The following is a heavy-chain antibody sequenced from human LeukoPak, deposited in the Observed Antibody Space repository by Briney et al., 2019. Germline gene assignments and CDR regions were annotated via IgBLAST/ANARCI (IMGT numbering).Heavy chain of an antibody. CDR1: GFTFSSYA. CDR2: ISGSGGST. V-gene: IGHV3-23*01. CDR3: HYYDSSGYSG. J-gene: IGHJ4*02. D-gene: IGHD3-22*01. Sequence: GGSLRLSCAASGFTFSSYAMSWVRQAPGKGLEWVSAISGSGGSTYYADSVKGRFTISRDNSKNTLYLQMNSLRVEDTAVYYCHYYDSSGYSGWGQGTLVTVSS.